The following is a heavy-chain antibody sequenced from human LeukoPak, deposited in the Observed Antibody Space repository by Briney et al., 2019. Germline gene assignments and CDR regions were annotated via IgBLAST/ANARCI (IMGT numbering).Heavy chain of an antibody. CDR1: GGSFSGYY. V-gene: IGHV4-34*01. CDR3: ATYHSSSWQSAEYFQH. CDR2: INHSGST. Sequence: SETLSLTCAVYGGSFSGYYWSWIRQPPGKGLEWIGEINHSGSTNYNPSLKSRVTISVDTSKNQFSLKLSSVTAADTAVYYCATYHSSSWQSAEYFQHWGLGTLVTVSS. D-gene: IGHD6-13*01. J-gene: IGHJ1*01.